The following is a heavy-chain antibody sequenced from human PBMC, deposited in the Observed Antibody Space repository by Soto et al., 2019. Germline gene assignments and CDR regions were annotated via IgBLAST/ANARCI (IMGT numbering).Heavy chain of an antibody. V-gene: IGHV1-18*01. Sequence: QAQLVQSGAEVKKPGASVKVSCKASGYNVTSYGVSWLRQAPGQGLEWMGCVSAYSGKTNYVPKLQGRVTKSTDTSTTTVYMELRCLSSADTAVYYCLWWSYEFNYWGKGTLVTVSS. D-gene: IGHD2-8*02. CDR2: VSAYSGKT. J-gene: IGHJ4*02. CDR3: LWWSYEFNY. CDR1: GYNVTSYG.